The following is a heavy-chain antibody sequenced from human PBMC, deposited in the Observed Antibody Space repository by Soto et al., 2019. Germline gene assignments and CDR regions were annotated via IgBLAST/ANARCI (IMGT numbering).Heavy chain of an antibody. CDR2: ISYSGST. CDR3: ARTYDSSGYYYYFDY. D-gene: IGHD3-22*01. J-gene: IGHJ4*02. Sequence: QVQLQESGPGLVKPSQTLSLTCTVSGGSISSGGYYWSWIRQHPGKGLEWIGYISYSGSTYYNPSLKSRVTISVDTSKNQSSLKLSSVTAADTAVYYCARTYDSSGYYYYFDYWGQGTLVTVSS. V-gene: IGHV4-31*03. CDR1: GGSISSGGYY.